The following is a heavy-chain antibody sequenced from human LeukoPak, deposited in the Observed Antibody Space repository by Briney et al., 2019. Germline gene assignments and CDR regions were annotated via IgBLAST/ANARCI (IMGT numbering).Heavy chain of an antibody. CDR2: ISYDGSKK. V-gene: IGHV3-30-3*01. J-gene: IGHJ4*02. CDR3: AKAEGNYFDY. CDR1: GFTFSSYV. Sequence: GGSLRLSCAASGFTFSSYVMHWVRQAPGKGLEWVAAISYDGSKKYYADSAKGRFTISRDNSKNTLYLQMNSLRAEDTAVYYCAKAEGNYFDYWGQGTLVTVSS.